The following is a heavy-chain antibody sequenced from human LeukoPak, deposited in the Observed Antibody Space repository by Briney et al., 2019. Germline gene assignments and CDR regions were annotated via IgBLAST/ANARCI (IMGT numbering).Heavy chain of an antibody. CDR3: ARDRGWRLLHY. CDR2: IRGDGERK. Sequence: GGSLRLSCSASGLSFSTYWMTWVRQAPGKGLEWLANIRGDGERKVYVDSVKGRFTISRDNAENTLYLQRNSLRVEDTAVYYCARDRGWRLLHYWGQGTLVTVPS. D-gene: IGHD6-25*01. J-gene: IGHJ4*02. CDR1: GLSFSTYW. V-gene: IGHV3-7*01.